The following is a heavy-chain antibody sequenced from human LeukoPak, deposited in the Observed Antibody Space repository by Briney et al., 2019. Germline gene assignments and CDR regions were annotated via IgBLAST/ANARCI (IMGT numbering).Heavy chain of an antibody. CDR3: AKDLRGSGSYFDY. Sequence: GGSLRLSCAASGFTFSSYGMHWVRQAPGEGLEWVAVISYDGSNKYYADSVKGRFTISRDNSKNTLYLQMNSLRAEDTAVYYCAKDLRGSGSYFDYWGQGTLVTVSS. J-gene: IGHJ4*02. CDR2: ISYDGSNK. CDR1: GFTFSSYG. V-gene: IGHV3-30*18. D-gene: IGHD3-10*01.